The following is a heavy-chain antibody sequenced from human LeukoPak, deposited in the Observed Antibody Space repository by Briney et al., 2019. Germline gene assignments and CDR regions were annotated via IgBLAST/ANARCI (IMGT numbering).Heavy chain of an antibody. CDR3: AKHRGYSYGSLGMDV. CDR2: ISYDGSNK. CDR1: GFTFSSYG. V-gene: IGHV3-30*18. D-gene: IGHD5-18*01. Sequence: GGSLRLSCAASGFTFSSYGMHWVRQAPGKGLKWVAVISYDGSNKYYADSVKGRFTISRDNPKNTLYLQMNSLRAEDTAVYYCAKHRGYSYGSLGMDVWGQGTTVTVSS. J-gene: IGHJ6*02.